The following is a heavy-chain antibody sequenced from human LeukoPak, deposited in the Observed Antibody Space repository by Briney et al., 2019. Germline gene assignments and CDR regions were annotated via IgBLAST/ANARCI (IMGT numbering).Heavy chain of an antibody. CDR1: GFSFSSHW. CDR2: INQDGREK. V-gene: IGHV3-7*01. Sequence: GGSLRLSCAASGFSFSSHWMSWVRQAPGKGLEWVANINQDGREKRYVDSVKGRFTISRDNAKNSLYLQMNSLRAEDTAVYYCARDGVRDGLYFDYWGQGTLVTVSS. J-gene: IGHJ4*02. D-gene: IGHD5-24*01. CDR3: ARDGVRDGLYFDY.